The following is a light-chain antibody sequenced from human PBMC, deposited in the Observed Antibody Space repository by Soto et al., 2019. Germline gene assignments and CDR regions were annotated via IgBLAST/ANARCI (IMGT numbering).Light chain of an antibody. CDR2: DAS. J-gene: IGKJ2*01. Sequence: DIQMTQSPSTLSASVGDRVTITCRASQSIHRWLAWYQQKAGKAPKVLIYDASSLDSGVPSRFSGSGSGTEFTLTISSLQPDDFATYYCQQYNTYPVTFGQGTTLEI. CDR1: QSIHRW. CDR3: QQYNTYPVT. V-gene: IGKV1-5*01.